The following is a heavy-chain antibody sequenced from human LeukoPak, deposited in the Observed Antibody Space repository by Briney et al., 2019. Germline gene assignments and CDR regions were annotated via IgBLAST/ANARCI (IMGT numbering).Heavy chain of an antibody. D-gene: IGHD6-6*01. Sequence: GESLQISCKGSGYNFTTYWIGWVRQLPGKGLEWMGIIYPGDSDTRYSPSFQGQVTISADKSISTAYLQWSSLKASDTAMYYCARQTQLVLNYWAQGTLVTVSS. CDR3: ARQTQLVLNY. J-gene: IGHJ4*02. V-gene: IGHV5-51*01. CDR1: GYNFTTYW. CDR2: IYPGDSDT.